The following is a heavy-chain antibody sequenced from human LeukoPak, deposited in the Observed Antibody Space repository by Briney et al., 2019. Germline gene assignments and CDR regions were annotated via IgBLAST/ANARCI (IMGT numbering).Heavy chain of an antibody. D-gene: IGHD3-9*01. Sequence: PGGSLRLSCAASGFTFSVFAINWVRQAPGKGLEWVSSISSSGKNICYADSVKGRFTISRDNAKSSLYLQLNSLRAEDTAVYYCARKENILTGYYDHWGQGTLVTVSS. CDR2: ISSSGKNI. J-gene: IGHJ5*02. V-gene: IGHV3-21*06. CDR1: GFTFSVFA. CDR3: ARKENILTGYYDH.